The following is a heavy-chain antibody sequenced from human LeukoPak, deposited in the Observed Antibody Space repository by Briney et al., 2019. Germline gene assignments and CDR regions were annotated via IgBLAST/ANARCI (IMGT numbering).Heavy chain of an antibody. Sequence: GGSLRLSCAASGFTFSTYTMNWVRQAPGKGLEWVSSISSIGSTIYYADSVKGRFTISRDNAKNSLYLQMNSLRVEDTAVYYCAKDRRGYYYYMDVWGKGTTVTISS. CDR2: ISSIGSTI. D-gene: IGHD3-10*01. V-gene: IGHV3-48*01. J-gene: IGHJ6*03. CDR3: AKDRRGYYYYMDV. CDR1: GFTFSTYT.